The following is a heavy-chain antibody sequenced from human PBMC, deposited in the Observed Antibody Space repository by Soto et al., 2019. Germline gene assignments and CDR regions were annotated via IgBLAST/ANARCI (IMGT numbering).Heavy chain of an antibody. CDR1: GGSFSGYY. D-gene: IGHD2-15*01. CDR2: INHSGST. V-gene: IGHV4-34*01. CDR3: ARRWDIVVVVAATGPWFDP. Sequence: SETLSLTCAVYGGSFSGYYWSWFRQPPGKGLEWIGEINHSGSTNYNPSLKSRVTISVDTSKNQFSLKLSSVTAADTAVYYCARRWDIVVVVAATGPWFDPWGQGTLVTVSS. J-gene: IGHJ5*02.